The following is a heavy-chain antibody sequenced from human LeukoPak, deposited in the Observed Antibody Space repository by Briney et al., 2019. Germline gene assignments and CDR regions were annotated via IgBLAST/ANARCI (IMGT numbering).Heavy chain of an antibody. J-gene: IGHJ5*02. CDR2: INHSGST. CDR3: ARGPLRSGYYRPNWFDP. V-gene: IGHV4-34*01. D-gene: IGHD3-3*01. CDR1: GASFSGYY. Sequence: SETLSLTCAVYGASFSGYYWSWIRQPPGKGLEWIGEINHSGSTNYNPSLKSRVTISVDTSKNQFSLKLSSVTAADTAVYYCARGPLRSGYYRPNWFDPWGQGTLVTVSS.